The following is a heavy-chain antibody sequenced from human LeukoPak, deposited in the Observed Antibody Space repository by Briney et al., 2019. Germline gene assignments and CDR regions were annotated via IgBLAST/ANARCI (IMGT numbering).Heavy chain of an antibody. D-gene: IGHD6-6*01. V-gene: IGHV3-48*03. CDR2: ISSSGSTI. CDR3: TRDPRHFDS. J-gene: IGHJ5*01. Sequence: GGSLRLSCAASGFTFSSYEMNWVRQAPGKGLEGVSYISSSGSTIYYADSVKGRFTISRDNAKNSLYLQMSSLRVEDTAVYYCTRDPRHFDSWGQGTLVTVSS. CDR1: GFTFSSYE.